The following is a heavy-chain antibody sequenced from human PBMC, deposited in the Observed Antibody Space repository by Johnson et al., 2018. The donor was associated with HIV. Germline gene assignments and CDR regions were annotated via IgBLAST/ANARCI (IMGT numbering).Heavy chain of an antibody. D-gene: IGHD3-10*01. CDR2: ISSSGSTI. V-gene: IGHV3-11*01. Sequence: QVQLVESGGGLVKPGGSLRLSCAASGFTFSDYYMSWIRQAPGKGLEWVSYISSSGSTIYYADSVEGRFTISRDNAKNSLYLQMNSLRAEDTAVYYCASPKTPTRVVRGAFDIWGQGTMVTVSS. CDR3: ASPKTPTRVVRGAFDI. CDR1: GFTFSDYY. J-gene: IGHJ3*02.